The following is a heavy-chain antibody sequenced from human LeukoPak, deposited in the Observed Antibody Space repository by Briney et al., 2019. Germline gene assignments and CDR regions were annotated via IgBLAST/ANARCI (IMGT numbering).Heavy chain of an antibody. V-gene: IGHV3-23*01. CDR3: AKGPGRYYGSGSYPLFDY. CDR2: ISGSGGST. J-gene: IGHJ4*02. CDR1: GFSFSSYA. D-gene: IGHD3-10*01. Sequence: GGSLRPSCAASGFSFSSYAMGWVRQAPGKGLEWVSGISGSGGSTYYADPVKGRFTISRDNSKNTLYLQMNSLRAEDTAVYYCAKGPGRYYGSGSYPLFDYWGQGTLVTVSS.